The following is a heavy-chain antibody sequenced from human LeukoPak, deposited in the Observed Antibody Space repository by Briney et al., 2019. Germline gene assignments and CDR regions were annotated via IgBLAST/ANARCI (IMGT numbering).Heavy chain of an antibody. J-gene: IGHJ4*02. CDR2: IYPGDSDT. CDR1: GYIFTDFW. V-gene: IGHV5-51*01. CDR3: ARIMGALRTSHYDY. Sequence: GESLKISCKGSGYIFTDFWIGWVRQMPGKGLEYMGIIYPGDSDTRYSPSFRGQVTISADKSISTAYLQWRSLKASDTAMYYCARIMGALRTSHYDYWGQGTLVTVSS. D-gene: IGHD2-2*01.